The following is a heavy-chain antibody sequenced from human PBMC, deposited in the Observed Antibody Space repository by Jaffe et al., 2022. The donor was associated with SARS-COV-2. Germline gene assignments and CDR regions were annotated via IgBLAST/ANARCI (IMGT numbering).Heavy chain of an antibody. CDR3: ARGPVAGNPYWYFDL. J-gene: IGHJ2*01. Sequence: QVQLVESGGGVVQPGRSLRLSCADSGFTFNGYAVHWLRQPPGKGLEWLAVISYDGTNKYYADSAKGRFTISRDNSKNTLYLQMNSLRAEDTALYYCARGPVAGNPYWYFDLWGRGTLVTVSS. V-gene: IGHV3-30*04. D-gene: IGHD6-19*01. CDR1: GFTFNGYA. CDR2: ISYDGTNK.